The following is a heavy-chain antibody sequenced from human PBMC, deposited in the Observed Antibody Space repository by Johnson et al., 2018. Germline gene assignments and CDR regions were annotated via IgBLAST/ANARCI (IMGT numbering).Heavy chain of an antibody. CDR3: AKGRVSFDI. J-gene: IGHJ3*02. CDR1: GFTFDDYA. CDR2: ISGSGVNT. V-gene: IGHV3-23*04. Sequence: VQLVQSGGGLVQPGRSLRLSCAASGFTFDDYAMHWVRQAPGKGLEWVSGISGSGVNTYYADSVKGRFTISRDNSKNTLYLQMNSLRAEDTAGYYCAKGRVSFDIWGQGTMVTVSS.